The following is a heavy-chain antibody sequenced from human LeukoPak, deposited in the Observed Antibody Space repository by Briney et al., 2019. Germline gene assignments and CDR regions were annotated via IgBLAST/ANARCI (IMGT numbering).Heavy chain of an antibody. D-gene: IGHD4-17*01. V-gene: IGHV1-18*01. CDR2: ISAYNGNT. CDR3: ARRRFDYGLNWFDP. Sequence: ASVKVSCKASGYTFTSYGISWVRQAPGQGLEWMGWISAYNGNTNYAQKLQGRVTMTTDTSTSTAYMELSSLRSEDTAVYYCARRRFDYGLNWFDPWGQGTLVTVSS. J-gene: IGHJ5*02. CDR1: GYTFTSYG.